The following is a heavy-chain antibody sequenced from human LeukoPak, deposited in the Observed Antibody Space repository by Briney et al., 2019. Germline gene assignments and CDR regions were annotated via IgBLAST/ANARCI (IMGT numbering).Heavy chain of an antibody. CDR3: ARHKAVDAFDI. J-gene: IGHJ3*02. D-gene: IGHD4-17*01. V-gene: IGHV5-51*01. Sequence: GESLKISCKAFGDRFTGYWIAWVRQMPGKGLECMGIIYPGDSDTRYSPSFQGQVTISVDKSVNTAYLQWSSLKASDTAIYYCARHKAVDAFDIWGQGTMVTVS. CDR1: GDRFTGYW. CDR2: IYPGDSDT.